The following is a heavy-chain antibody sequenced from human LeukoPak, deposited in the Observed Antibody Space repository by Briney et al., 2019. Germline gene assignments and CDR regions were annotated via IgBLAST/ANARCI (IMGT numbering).Heavy chain of an antibody. D-gene: IGHD6-13*01. CDR2: IYTSGST. CDR3: ARDSSSWGWVNAFDI. Sequence: SETLSLTCTVSGGSISSYYWSWIRQPAGKGLEWIGRIYTSGSTNYNPSLKSRVTMSVDTSKNQFSLKLSSVTAADTAVYYCARDSSSWGWVNAFDIWGQGTMVTVSS. J-gene: IGHJ3*02. V-gene: IGHV4-4*07. CDR1: GGSISSYY.